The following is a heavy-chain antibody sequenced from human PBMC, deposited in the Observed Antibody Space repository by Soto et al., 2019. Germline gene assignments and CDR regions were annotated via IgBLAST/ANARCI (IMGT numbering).Heavy chain of an antibody. CDR1: GYSFTSYW. V-gene: IGHV5-51*01. CDR2: IYPGDSDT. Sequence: PGESLKISCKGSGYSFTSYWIGWVRQMPGKGLEWMGIIYPGDSDTRYSPSFQGQVTISADKSISTAYLQWSSLKASDTAMYYCARDIVVVPAATNFYYYGMDVWGQGTTVTV. J-gene: IGHJ6*02. D-gene: IGHD2-2*01. CDR3: ARDIVVVPAATNFYYYGMDV.